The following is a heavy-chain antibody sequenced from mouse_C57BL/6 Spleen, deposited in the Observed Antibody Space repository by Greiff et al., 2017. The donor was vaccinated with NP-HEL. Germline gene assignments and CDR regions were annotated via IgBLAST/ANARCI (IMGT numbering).Heavy chain of an antibody. Sequence: VKQRPGQGLEWIGRIHPSDSDTNYNQKFKGKATLTVDKSSSTAYMQLSSLTSEDSAVYYCATPHSYGSSYPGYFDYWGQGTTLTVSS. J-gene: IGHJ2*01. V-gene: IGHV1-74*01. CDR2: IHPSDSDT. CDR3: ATPHSYGSSYPGYFDY. D-gene: IGHD1-1*01.